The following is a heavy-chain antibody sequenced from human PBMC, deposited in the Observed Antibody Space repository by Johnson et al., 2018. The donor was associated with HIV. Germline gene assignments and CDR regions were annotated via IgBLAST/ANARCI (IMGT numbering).Heavy chain of an antibody. D-gene: IGHD3-22*01. CDR3: ARGSRYTYDNDDAHLLQACDI. Sequence: QVQLVESGGGVVQPGRSLRLSCAASGFTFRSYAMHWVRQAPGKGLEWVAVISYDGSNKYYADSVKGRFTISRDHSKNTLYLEMNTLRAEDTAVYYCARGSRYTYDNDDAHLLQACDIWGQGTMGTVSA. CDR2: ISYDGSNK. V-gene: IGHV3-30-3*01. J-gene: IGHJ3*02. CDR1: GFTFRSYA.